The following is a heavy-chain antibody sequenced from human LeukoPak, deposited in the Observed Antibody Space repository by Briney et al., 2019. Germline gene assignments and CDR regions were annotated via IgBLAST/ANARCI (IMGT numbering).Heavy chain of an antibody. D-gene: IGHD2/OR15-2a*01. Sequence: PGGSLRLSCTASGFSVTSNYMNWVCQAPGKGLEWVSLIYSDGSTYHADSVKGRFTISRDKSNNMVYLQMNNLRVEDTAMYYCTRDPPAVLLGTYGWGQGALVTVSS. V-gene: IGHV3-66*01. CDR3: TRDPPAVLLGTYG. CDR2: IYSDGST. CDR1: GFSVTSNY. J-gene: IGHJ4*02.